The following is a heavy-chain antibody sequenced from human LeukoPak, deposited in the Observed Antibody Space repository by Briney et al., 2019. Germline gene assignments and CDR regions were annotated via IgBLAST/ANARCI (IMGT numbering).Heavy chain of an antibody. J-gene: IGHJ4*02. CDR2: MKSKRDGGAT. V-gene: IGHV3-15*01. Sequence: GGSLRLSCEASGFTFTNAWMNWVRQAPGKGPEWVGRMKSKRDGGATEYAASVKGRFTISRDDSKSIAYLQMNSLKTEDTAVYYCTREAYYYDSSGYYYAEAFDYWGQGTLVTVSS. D-gene: IGHD3-22*01. CDR3: TREAYYYDSSGYYYAEAFDY. CDR1: GFTFTNAW.